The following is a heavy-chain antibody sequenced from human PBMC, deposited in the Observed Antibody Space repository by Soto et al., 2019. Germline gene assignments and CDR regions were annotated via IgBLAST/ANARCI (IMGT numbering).Heavy chain of an antibody. V-gene: IGHV1-3*01. J-gene: IGHJ5*02. CDR2: INPDNGNT. CDR1: GYTFTRYT. Sequence: ASVKVSCKASGYTFTRYTMNWVRQAPGQRLEGMGWINPDNGNTKSSQKFQDRVIITRDTSASTAYMDLSSLRSEDTAVYYCGIGFATGPLDPWGHGTLVTDSS. CDR3: GIGFATGPLDP. D-gene: IGHD3-3*01.